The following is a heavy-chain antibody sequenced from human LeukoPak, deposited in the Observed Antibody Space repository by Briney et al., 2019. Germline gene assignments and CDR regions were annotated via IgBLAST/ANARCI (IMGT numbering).Heavy chain of an antibody. CDR1: GGTFSSYT. D-gene: IGHD3-22*01. CDR2: IIPILGIA. CDR3: AREVRYYYDSSGYLGVY. Sequence: GASVKVSCKASGGTFSSYTISWVRQAPGQGLEWMGRIIPILGIANYAQKFQGRVTITADKSTSTAYMELSSLRSEDTAVYYCAREVRYYYDSSGYLGVYWGRGTLVTVSS. V-gene: IGHV1-69*04. J-gene: IGHJ4*02.